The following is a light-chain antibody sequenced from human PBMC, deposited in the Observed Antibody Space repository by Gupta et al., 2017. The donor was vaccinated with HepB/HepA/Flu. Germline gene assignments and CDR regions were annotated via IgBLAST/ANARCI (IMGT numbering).Light chain of an antibody. Sequence: HELTQPPSVSVSPGQTASITCSADKLGNKFVCWYHQRPGQSPVLVIYQDTKRPSGIPERLSGSNSGNTATLTITGTQAADEGSYYCQAWDSGTVLFGGGTKLAVL. CDR3: QAWDSGTVL. CDR1: KLGNKF. V-gene: IGLV3-1*01. J-gene: IGLJ3*02. CDR2: QDT.